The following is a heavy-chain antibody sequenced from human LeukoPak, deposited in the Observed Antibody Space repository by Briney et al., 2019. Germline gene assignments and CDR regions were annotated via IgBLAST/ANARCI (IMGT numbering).Heavy chain of an antibody. D-gene: IGHD6-19*01. CDR2: IYTSGTT. J-gene: IGHJ4*02. V-gene: IGHV4-4*07. CDR3: ARGMGSSGWYSTYYFDY. Sequence: PSETLSLTCTVSGGSISSYYWSWIRQPAGKGLEWIGRIYTSGTTNCTPSLKSRVPMSVDTSKNQFSLKLSSVTAADTAVYYCARGMGSSGWYSTYYFDYWGPGTVVTVSS. CDR1: GGSISSYY.